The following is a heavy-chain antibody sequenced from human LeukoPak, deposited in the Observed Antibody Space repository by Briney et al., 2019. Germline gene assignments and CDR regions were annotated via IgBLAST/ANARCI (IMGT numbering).Heavy chain of an antibody. CDR3: ARQELRIAVPRGYFDY. CDR1: GGSISSSSYY. D-gene: IGHD6-19*01. V-gene: IGHV4-39*01. CDR2: IYYSGST. J-gene: IGHJ4*02. Sequence: PSETLSLTCTVSGGSISSSSYYWGWIRQPPGKGLEWIGSIYYSGSTYYNPSLKSRVTISVDTSKSQFSLKLSSVTAADTAVYYCARQELRIAVPRGYFDYWGQGTLVTVSS.